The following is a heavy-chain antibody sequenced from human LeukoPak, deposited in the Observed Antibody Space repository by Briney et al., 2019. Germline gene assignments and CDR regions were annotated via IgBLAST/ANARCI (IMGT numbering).Heavy chain of an antibody. D-gene: IGHD3/OR15-3a*01. CDR1: GGSFSGYY. CDR3: ARHLRWRTSFSPFDY. Sequence: SETLSLTCAVYGGSFSGYYWSWIRPPPGKGLEWIGEINHSENTDYNPSLKSRVTISVDTSKNQLSLKLSSVTAADTAVYYCARHLRWRTSFSPFDYWGQGTLVTVSS. CDR2: INHSENT. V-gene: IGHV4-34*01. J-gene: IGHJ4*02.